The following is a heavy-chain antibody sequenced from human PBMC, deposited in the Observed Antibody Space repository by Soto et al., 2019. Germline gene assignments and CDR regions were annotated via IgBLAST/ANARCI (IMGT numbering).Heavy chain of an antibody. CDR3: ARTSMQSRGYSYGHGGMDV. CDR1: GYSFTSYW. V-gene: IGHV5-10-1*01. Sequence: PGESLKISCKGSGYSFTSYWIGWVRQMPGKGLEWMGRIDPSDSYTNYSPSFQGHVTISADKSISTAYLQWSSLKASDTAMYYCARTSMQSRGYSYGHGGMDVWGQGTMVTVSS. J-gene: IGHJ6*02. D-gene: IGHD5-18*01. CDR2: IDPSDSYT.